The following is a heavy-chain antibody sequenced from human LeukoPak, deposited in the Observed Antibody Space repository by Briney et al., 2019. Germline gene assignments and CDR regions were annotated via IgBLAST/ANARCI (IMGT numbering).Heavy chain of an antibody. D-gene: IGHD4-17*01. CDR2: IYYSGVT. CDR3: ATSGATTATTWGGNWFDP. V-gene: IGHV4-59*01. Sequence: SETLSLTCPVSGASIRSYYWSWIRQPPGKGLEWIGYIYYSGVTNYNPSLKSRVTFSVDTSKSQFSLKLSSVTAADTAVYYCATSGATTATTWGGNWFDPWGQGALVTVSS. CDR1: GASIRSYY. J-gene: IGHJ5*02.